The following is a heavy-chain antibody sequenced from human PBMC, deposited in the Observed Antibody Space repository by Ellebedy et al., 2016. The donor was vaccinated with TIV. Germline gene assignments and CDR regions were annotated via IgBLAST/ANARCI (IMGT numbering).Heavy chain of an antibody. J-gene: IGHJ4*02. CDR1: GYSFTDYW. D-gene: IGHD6-13*01. CDR2: IDPGDSDI. Sequence: KVSCKGFGYSFTDYWIGWVRQMPGKGLEWMGIIDPGDSDIRYSPSFQGQVTISADKSISTAYLQWSSLKASDTAMYYCARHAGSWFSGGSKAVVYWGQGTLVTVSS. V-gene: IGHV5-51*01. CDR3: ARHAGSWFSGGSKAVVY.